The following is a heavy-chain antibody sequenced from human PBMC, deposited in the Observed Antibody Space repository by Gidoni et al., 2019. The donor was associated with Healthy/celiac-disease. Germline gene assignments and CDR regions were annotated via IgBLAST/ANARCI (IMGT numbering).Heavy chain of an antibody. CDR2: IYYSGST. CDR1: GGSISSYY. Sequence: QVQLQESGPGLVKPSEPLSLTCTVSGGSISSYYWSWIRQPPGKGLGWIGYIYYSGSTNYNPSLKSRVTISVDTSKNQFSLKLSSVTAADTAVYYCARDIVVVPGTDDYYYGMDVWGQGTTVTVSS. D-gene: IGHD2-2*01. CDR3: ARDIVVVPGTDDYYYGMDV. V-gene: IGHV4-59*01. J-gene: IGHJ6*02.